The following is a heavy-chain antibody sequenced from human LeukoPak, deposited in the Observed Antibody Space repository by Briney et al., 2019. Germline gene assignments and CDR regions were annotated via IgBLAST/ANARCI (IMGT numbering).Heavy chain of an antibody. V-gene: IGHV1-3*01. J-gene: IGHJ4*02. D-gene: IGHD2/OR15-2a*01. CDR1: GYDFTSYA. CDR2: INVVNGNT. Sequence: ASVKVSCKTSGYDFTSYAMHWVRQAPGQRLEWMGWINVVNGNTKLSQKFQERVIITSDTSTSTTYMEMSSLRFDDTAMYYCARAPLTTYPRWGQGTLVTVSS. CDR3: ARAPLTTYPR.